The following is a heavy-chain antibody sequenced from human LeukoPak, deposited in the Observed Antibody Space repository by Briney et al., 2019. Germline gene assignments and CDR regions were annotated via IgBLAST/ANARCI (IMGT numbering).Heavy chain of an antibody. D-gene: IGHD2-15*01. Sequence: PGGSLRLSCAASGFTFSSYTMNWVRQAPGKGLEWVSSITSRGTFIYYADSMKGRFIISRDNAKNSLSLQMNSLTAEDTAIYYCAGGRYGGSYLDLWGRGTLVTVSS. CDR1: GFTFSSYT. J-gene: IGHJ2*01. V-gene: IGHV3-21*01. CDR2: ITSRGTFI. CDR3: AGGRYGGSYLDL.